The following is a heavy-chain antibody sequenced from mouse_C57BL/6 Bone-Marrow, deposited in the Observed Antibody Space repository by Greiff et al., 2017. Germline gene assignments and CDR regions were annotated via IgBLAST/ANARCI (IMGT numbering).Heavy chain of an antibody. J-gene: IGHJ3*01. CDR2: IRNKANGYTT. D-gene: IGHD1-1*01. V-gene: IGHV7-3*01. Sequence: EVQVVESGGGLVQPGGSLSLSCAASGFTFTDYYMSWVRQPPGKALEWLGFIRNKANGYTTEYSASVKGRFTISRDNSQSILYLQMNALRAEDSATYYSARCASSGSGVGCAYWGQGTLVTVSA. CDR1: GFTFTDYY. CDR3: ARCASSGSGVGCAY.